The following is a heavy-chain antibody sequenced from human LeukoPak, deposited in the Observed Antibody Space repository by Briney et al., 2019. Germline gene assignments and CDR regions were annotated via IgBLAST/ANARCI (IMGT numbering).Heavy chain of an antibody. D-gene: IGHD3-10*01. V-gene: IGHV4-4*07. CDR3: ARDYYGP. CDR2: IYTSGTT. Sequence: SETLSLTCTASGGTISSYYWSWIRQPAGKGLEWIARIYTSGTTNYNPSLKSRVTISVDTSKNPFSLKLSSVTAADTAVYYCARDYYGPWGQGTLVTVSS. J-gene: IGHJ5*02. CDR1: GGTISSYY.